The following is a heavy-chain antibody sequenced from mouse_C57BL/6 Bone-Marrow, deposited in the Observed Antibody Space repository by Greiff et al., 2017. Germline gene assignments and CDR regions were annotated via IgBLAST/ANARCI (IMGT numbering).Heavy chain of an antibody. D-gene: IGHD1-1*01. Sequence: ESGAELARPGASVKLSCKASGYTFTSYGISWVKQRTGQGLEWIGEIYPRSGNTYYNEKFKGKATLTADKASSTAYMELRSLTSEDSAVYFCARREVVARGDYWGQGTTLTVSS. CDR2: IYPRSGNT. V-gene: IGHV1-81*01. J-gene: IGHJ2*01. CDR1: GYTFTSYG. CDR3: ARREVVARGDY.